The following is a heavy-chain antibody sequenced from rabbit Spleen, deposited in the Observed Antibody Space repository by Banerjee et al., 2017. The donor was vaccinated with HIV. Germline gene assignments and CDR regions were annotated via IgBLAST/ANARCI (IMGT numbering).Heavy chain of an antibody. CDR3: VRDRRSSGWGVPLYYFNL. D-gene: IGHD4-1*01. CDR2: SDPVFGST. J-gene: IGHJ4*01. CDR1: GFDFSNYG. V-gene: IGHV1S47*01. Sequence: QEQLVESGGGLVQPGGSLKLSCKASGFDFSNYGVSWVRQAPGKGLEWIGYSDPVFGSTYYASWVNGRFTISSDNAQNTLYLQLNSLTAADTATYFCVRDRRSSGWGVPLYYFNLWGPGTLVTVS.